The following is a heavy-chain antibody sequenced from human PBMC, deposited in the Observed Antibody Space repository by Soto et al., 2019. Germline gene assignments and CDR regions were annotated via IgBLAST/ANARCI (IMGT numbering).Heavy chain of an antibody. CDR2: INHSGST. D-gene: IGHD2-21*01. J-gene: IGHJ6*03. V-gene: IGHV4-34*01. CDR1: GGSFSGYY. CDR3: ARTVVDIVVVIAPRGKWYYYMDV. Sequence: QVQLQQWGAGLLKPSETLSLTCAVYGGSFSGYYWSWIRQPPGKGLEWIGEINHSGSTNYNPSLKGRVTISVDTSKNQFSLKLSSVTAADTAVYYCARTVVDIVVVIAPRGKWYYYMDVWGKGTTVTVSS.